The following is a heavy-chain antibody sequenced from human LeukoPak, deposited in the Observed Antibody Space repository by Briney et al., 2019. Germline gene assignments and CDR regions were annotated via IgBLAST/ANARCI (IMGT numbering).Heavy chain of an antibody. D-gene: IGHD4-17*01. CDR1: GYTFTSYA. CDR2: INAGNGNT. J-gene: IGHJ6*02. V-gene: IGHV1-3*01. Sequence: ASVTVSCKASGYTFTSYAMHWARQAPGQRLEWMGWINAGNGNTKYSQKFQGRVTITRDTSASTAYMELSSLRSEDTAVYYCAREMADDYGDYVAGAGMDVWGQGTTVTVSS. CDR3: AREMADDYGDYVAGAGMDV.